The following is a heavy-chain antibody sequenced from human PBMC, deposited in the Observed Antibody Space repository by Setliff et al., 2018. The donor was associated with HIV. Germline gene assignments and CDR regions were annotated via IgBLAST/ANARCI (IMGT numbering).Heavy chain of an antibody. V-gene: IGHV4-34*01. CDR3: AGEYPDGWWHHYTDV. J-gene: IGHJ6*03. CDR2: INHSGTT. D-gene: IGHD2-15*01. CDR1: GGSFSDYY. Sequence: PSETLSLTCTVSGGSFSDYYWSWIRQPPGKELEWIGEINHSGTTNSNPSLKSRVTISVDTSKNQFSLRLTSVTAADTAVYYCAGEYPDGWWHHYTDVWGKGTTVTVSS.